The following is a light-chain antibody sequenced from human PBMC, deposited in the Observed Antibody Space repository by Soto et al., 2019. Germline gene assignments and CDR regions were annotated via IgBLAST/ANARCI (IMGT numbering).Light chain of an antibody. J-gene: IGKJ1*01. Sequence: ESVLTQSPGTLSLSPGERATLPCSASQSVSSSYLAWYQQKPGQAPRLLIYGASSRATGIPDRFSGSGSGTDFTLTISRLEPEDFAVYYCQQYGSTRWTFGQGTKVDIK. V-gene: IGKV3-20*01. CDR1: QSVSSSY. CDR3: QQYGSTRWT. CDR2: GAS.